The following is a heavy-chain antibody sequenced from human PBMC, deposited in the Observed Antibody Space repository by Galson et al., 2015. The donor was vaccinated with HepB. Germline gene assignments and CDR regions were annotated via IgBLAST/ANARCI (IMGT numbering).Heavy chain of an antibody. J-gene: IGHJ4*02. D-gene: IGHD1-26*01. CDR2: IDYSGST. CDR3: ARVDVGY. Sequence: LSLTCTVSGASISSYYWSWIRQSPGKGLEWIGYIDYSGSTNYNPSLKSRVTISVDTSKNQVSLKLRSVTVADTAMYYCARVDVGYWGQGTLVTVSS. CDR1: GASISSYY. V-gene: IGHV4-59*01.